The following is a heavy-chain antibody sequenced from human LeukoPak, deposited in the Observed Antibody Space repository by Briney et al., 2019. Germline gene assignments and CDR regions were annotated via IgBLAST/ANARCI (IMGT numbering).Heavy chain of an antibody. CDR1: GFTFSSYG. Sequence: GGSLRLSCAASGFTFSSYGMHWVRQAPGKGLEWVAVISYDGSNKYYADSVKGRFTISRDNSKNTLYLQMNSLRAEDTAVYYCAEVLAVADNYYYYGMDVWGQGTTVTVSS. CDR3: AEVLAVADNYYYYGMDV. D-gene: IGHD6-19*01. CDR2: ISYDGSNK. V-gene: IGHV3-30*03. J-gene: IGHJ6*02.